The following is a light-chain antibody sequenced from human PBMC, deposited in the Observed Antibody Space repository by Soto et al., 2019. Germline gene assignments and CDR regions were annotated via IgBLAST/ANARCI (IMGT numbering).Light chain of an antibody. CDR1: QSVSST. J-gene: IGKJ5*01. V-gene: IGKV3-15*01. Sequence: EIVMTQSPASLSVSPGGRATLSCRASQSVSSTLAWYQQKPGQAPRLLIYGASTRATGIPARFSGSGSGTEFTLTISSLQSEDFAVYYCQQYGSSITFGQGTRLEIK. CDR2: GAS. CDR3: QQYGSSIT.